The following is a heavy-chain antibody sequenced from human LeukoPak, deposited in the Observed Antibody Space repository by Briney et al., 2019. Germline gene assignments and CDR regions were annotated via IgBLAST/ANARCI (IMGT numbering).Heavy chain of an antibody. Sequence: ASVKVSCKASGYTFTGYYMHWVRQAPGQGLEWMGRINPNSGDTNYAQKFQGRVTMTRDTSISTAYMELSRLRSDDTAVYYCARDRENAGTYYDFWSGYLGGWFDPWGQGTLVTVSS. CDR3: ARDRENAGTYYDFWSGYLGGWFDP. CDR2: INPNSGDT. CDR1: GYTFTGYY. D-gene: IGHD3-3*01. J-gene: IGHJ5*02. V-gene: IGHV1-2*06.